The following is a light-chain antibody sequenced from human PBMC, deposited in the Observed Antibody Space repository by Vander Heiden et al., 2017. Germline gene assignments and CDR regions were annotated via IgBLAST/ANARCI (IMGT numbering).Light chain of an antibody. CDR1: SPNSVSNT. CDR3: AAWDDSLNGVV. V-gene: IGLV1-44*01. Sequence: QSVLTQPPSASGTPGQRVAISCSGSSPNSVSNTVSWYQQLPGTAPNLLIYSNNQRPSGVPDRFSGSKSGTSASLAISGLQSEDEADYYCAAWDDSLNGVVFGGGTKLTVL. J-gene: IGLJ2*01. CDR2: SNN.